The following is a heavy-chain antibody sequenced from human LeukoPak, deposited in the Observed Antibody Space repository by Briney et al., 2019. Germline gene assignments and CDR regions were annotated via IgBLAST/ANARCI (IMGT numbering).Heavy chain of an antibody. Sequence: SETLSLTCTVSGGSISSYYWSWIRQPPGKGLEWIGYIYYSGSTNYNPSLKSRVTISVDTSKNQFSLKLSSVTAADTAVYYCARGEYYYGYLYYYMDVWGKGTTVTVSS. J-gene: IGHJ6*03. CDR2: IYYSGST. CDR3: ARGEYYYGYLYYYMDV. CDR1: GGSISSYY. D-gene: IGHD5-18*01. V-gene: IGHV4-59*01.